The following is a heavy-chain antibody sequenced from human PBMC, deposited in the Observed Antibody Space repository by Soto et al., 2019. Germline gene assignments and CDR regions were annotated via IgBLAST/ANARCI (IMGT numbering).Heavy chain of an antibody. CDR2: INHSGST. CDR1: GGSFSGYY. V-gene: IGHV4-34*01. D-gene: IGHD6-6*01. Sequence: SETLSLTCAVYGGSFSGYYWSWIRQPPGKGLEWIGEINHSGSTNYNPSLKSRVTISVDTSKNQFSLKLSSVTAADTAVYYCARGFGISSIAARRWQQLAYYFDYWGQGTLVTVSS. J-gene: IGHJ4*02. CDR3: ARGFGISSIAARRWQQLAYYFDY.